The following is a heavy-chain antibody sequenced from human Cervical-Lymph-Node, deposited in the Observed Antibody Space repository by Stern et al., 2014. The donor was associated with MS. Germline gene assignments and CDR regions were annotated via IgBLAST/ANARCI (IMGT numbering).Heavy chain of an antibody. CDR3: AKHRAGYKTDNDY. CDR2: ISGGGGST. D-gene: IGHD5-24*01. V-gene: IGHV3-23*04. Sequence: EVQLVESGGGLVQPGGSLRLSCTASGFTFTNYAMSWVRQPPGKGLEWVSVISGGGGSTFYADSVKGRFTISGDTSKSTLYLEMNSLRAEDTAVYYCAKHRAGYKTDNDYWGQGTLVTVSS. CDR1: GFTFTNYA. J-gene: IGHJ4*02.